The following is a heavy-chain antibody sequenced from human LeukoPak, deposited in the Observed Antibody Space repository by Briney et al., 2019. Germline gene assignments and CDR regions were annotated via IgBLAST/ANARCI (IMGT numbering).Heavy chain of an antibody. D-gene: IGHD6-19*01. V-gene: IGHV1-18*01. J-gene: IGHJ4*02. Sequence: ASVKVSCKASVNTFSHYGISWVRQAPGHGLEWMGWISGFNGYTRYAQNLQGRVTMTTDTSTSTAYMELRSLISDDTAVYYCARDQGYTSEWLDYWGQGTLVTVSS. CDR3: ARDQGYTSEWLDY. CDR1: VNTFSHYG. CDR2: ISGFNGYT.